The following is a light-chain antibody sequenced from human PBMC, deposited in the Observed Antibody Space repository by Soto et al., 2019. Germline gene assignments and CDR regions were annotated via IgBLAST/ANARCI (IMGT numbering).Light chain of an antibody. J-gene: IGKJ3*01. CDR2: TAS. Sequence: DIQMTQSPSSVSASVGDRVTITCRASQDINKWLAWYQQKPGLAPNLVIYTASRLHGGGPSRFSGSASGTDFTLTISSLQPEDVATYYCQQGKSFPLTFGQGTKVDIK. V-gene: IGKV1-12*01. CDR3: QQGKSFPLT. CDR1: QDINKW.